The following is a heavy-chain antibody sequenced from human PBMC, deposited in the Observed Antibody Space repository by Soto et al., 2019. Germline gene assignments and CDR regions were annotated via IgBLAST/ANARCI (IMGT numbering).Heavy chain of an antibody. J-gene: IGHJ4*02. D-gene: IGHD3-3*01. CDR1: GFTFSDYY. Sequence: GGSLRLSCAASGFTFSDYYMSWIRQAPGKGLEWVSYISSSGSTIYYADSVKGRFTISRDNAKNSLYLQMNGLRAEDTAVYYCARVWSGYYMDLDYFDYWGQGTLVTVSS. V-gene: IGHV3-11*01. CDR3: ARVWSGYYMDLDYFDY. CDR2: ISSSGSTI.